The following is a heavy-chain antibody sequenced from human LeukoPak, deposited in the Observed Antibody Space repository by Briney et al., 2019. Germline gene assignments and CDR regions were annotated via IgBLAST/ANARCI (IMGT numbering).Heavy chain of an antibody. CDR1: GYTFTDYY. CDR3: ASPRNNPNRIAAAADYYYYGMDV. D-gene: IGHD6-13*01. Sequence: GASVKVSCKASGYTFTDYYMHWVRQAPGQGLEWMGWINPNSGGTNYAQKFQGRVTMTRDTSISTAYMELSRLRSDDTAVYYCASPRNNPNRIAAAADYYYYGMDVWGQGTTVTVSS. J-gene: IGHJ6*02. V-gene: IGHV1-2*02. CDR2: INPNSGGT.